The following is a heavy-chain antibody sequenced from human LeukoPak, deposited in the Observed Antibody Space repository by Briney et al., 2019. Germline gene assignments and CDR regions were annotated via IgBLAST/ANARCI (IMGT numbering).Heavy chain of an antibody. CDR1: GGSISSYY. D-gene: IGHD6-6*01. CDR3: AREIAARLFFDY. V-gene: IGHV4-4*07. CDR2: IYTSGST. J-gene: IGHJ4*02. Sequence: SETLSLTCTVSGGSISSYYWSWIRQPAGKGLEWIGRIYTSGSTNYNPSLKSRVTMSADTSKNQFSLKLSSVTAADTAVYYCAREIAARLFFDYWGQGTLVTVSS.